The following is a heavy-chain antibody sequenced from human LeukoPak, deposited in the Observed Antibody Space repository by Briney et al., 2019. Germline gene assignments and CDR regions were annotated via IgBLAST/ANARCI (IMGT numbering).Heavy chain of an antibody. CDR1: GYTFTSYD. J-gene: IGHJ5*02. CDR3: ARGQEYCSSTSCYGGWFDP. Sequence: ASVKVSCKASGYTFTSYDINWVRPATGQGLEWMGWMNPNSGNTGYAPKFQGRVTMTRNTSISTAYMELSSLRSEDTAVYYCARGQEYCSSTSCYGGWFDPWGQGTLVTVSS. V-gene: IGHV1-8*01. D-gene: IGHD2-2*01. CDR2: MNPNSGNT.